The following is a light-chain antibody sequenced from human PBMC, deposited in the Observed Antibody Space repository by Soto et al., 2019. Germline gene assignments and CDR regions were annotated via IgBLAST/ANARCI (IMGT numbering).Light chain of an antibody. CDR2: DAS. J-gene: IGKJ5*01. V-gene: IGKV3-15*01. CDR3: QQYNNWPIT. Sequence: ETVMTQSPATLSVSPGERAPLSCRASQSISSNLAWYQQQPGQAPRLLIYDASTMATGIPARFSVIGSVTEFTLTISSLQSEDFAFYYCQQYNNWPITFGQGTRLEIK. CDR1: QSISSN.